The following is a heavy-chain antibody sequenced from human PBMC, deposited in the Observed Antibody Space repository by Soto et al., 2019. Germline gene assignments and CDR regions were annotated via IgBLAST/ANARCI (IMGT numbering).Heavy chain of an antibody. CDR2: IGDTGAST. V-gene: IGHV3-23*01. CDR1: GFTFSNYG. D-gene: IGHD1-26*01. CDR3: AKGYSGSNYALFDY. Sequence: GGSLRLSCAVSGFTFSNYGMNWVRQAPGKGLEWVSTIGDTGASTYYADSVKGRFTISRDNSRNTLYLQMNSLRAEDTAVYYCAKGYSGSNYALFDYWGQGALVTVSS. J-gene: IGHJ4*02.